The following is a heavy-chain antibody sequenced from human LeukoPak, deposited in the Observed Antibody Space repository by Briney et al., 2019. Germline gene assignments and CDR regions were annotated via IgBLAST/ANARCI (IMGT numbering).Heavy chain of an antibody. V-gene: IGHV4-34*01. CDR3: ARGRGPRAFGI. Sequence: SETLSLTCAVYGGSFSGYYWSWIRQPPGKGLEWIGEINHSGSTNYNPSLKSRVTISVDTPKNQFSLKLSSVTAADTAVYYCARGRGPRAFGIWGQGTMVTVSS. D-gene: IGHD5-12*01. CDR2: INHSGST. J-gene: IGHJ3*02. CDR1: GGSFSGYY.